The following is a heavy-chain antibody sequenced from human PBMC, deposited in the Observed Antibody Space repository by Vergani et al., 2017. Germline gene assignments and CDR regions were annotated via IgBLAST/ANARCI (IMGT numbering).Heavy chain of an antibody. CDR3: AGARWNFYYGMDV. CDR2: ISSSSSYI. D-gene: IGHD1-1*01. J-gene: IGHJ6*02. V-gene: IGHV3-21*01. CDR1: GFTFSSYS. Sequence: EVHLVESGGGLVQPGGSLRLSCAASGFTFSSYSMNWVRQAPGKGVEWVSSISSSSSYIHYSDSLKGRFTISRDNAKSSLYLQMNSLRAEDTGVYYCAGARWNFYYGMDVWGQGTTVTVSS.